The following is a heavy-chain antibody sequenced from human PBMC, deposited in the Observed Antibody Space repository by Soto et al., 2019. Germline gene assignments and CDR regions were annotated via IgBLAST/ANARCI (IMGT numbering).Heavy chain of an antibody. J-gene: IGHJ5*02. CDR3: ASALVGVVLVSQWLDP. D-gene: IGHD3-3*01. CDR2: INPDGNEK. CDR1: GFAFSNYW. Sequence: EVQLVESGGGLVQPGGSLRLSCAASGFAFSNYWMSWLRQAPGKGLEWVANINPDGNEKYYVDSMKGRFTVSRDNAKKSLYLQMNGLRAEDTAVYYCASALVGVVLVSQWLDPGGEGTLVTVSS. V-gene: IGHV3-7*01.